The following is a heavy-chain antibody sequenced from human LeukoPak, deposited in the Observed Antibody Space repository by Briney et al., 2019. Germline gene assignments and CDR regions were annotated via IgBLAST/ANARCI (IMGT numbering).Heavy chain of an antibody. CDR3: ARDDILTYYYDSSGYFDVDC. Sequence: SETLSLTCTVSGGSISSYYWSWIRQPAGKGLEWIGRIYTSGSTDYNPSLKSRVTMSVDTSKNQFSLKLSSVTAADTAVYYCARDDILTYYYDSSGYFDVDCWGQGTLVTVSS. J-gene: IGHJ4*02. V-gene: IGHV4-4*07. CDR2: IYTSGST. CDR1: GGSISSYY. D-gene: IGHD3-22*01.